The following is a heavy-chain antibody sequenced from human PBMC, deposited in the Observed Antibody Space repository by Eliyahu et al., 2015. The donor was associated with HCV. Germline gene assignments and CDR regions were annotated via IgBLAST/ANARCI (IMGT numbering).Heavy chain of an antibody. J-gene: IGHJ4*02. V-gene: IGHV2-5*02. CDR3: SHRQRGAFDY. CDR2: IYGDDNK. Sequence: QITLKESGPTLVKPTQTLTLTCTFSGFSLTTSGVAVGWIRQPPGKALEWLALIYGDDNKRYSPSLQTRLTITKDTSKNQVVLTMSNMDPVDTATYYCSHRQRGAFDYWGQGALVTVSS. CDR1: GFSLTTSGVA. D-gene: IGHD3-10*01.